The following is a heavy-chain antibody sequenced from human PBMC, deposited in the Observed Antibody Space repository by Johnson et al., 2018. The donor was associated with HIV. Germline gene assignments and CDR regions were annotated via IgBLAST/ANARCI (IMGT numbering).Heavy chain of an antibody. V-gene: IGHV3-30-3*01. D-gene: IGHD6-6*01. CDR3: ARDRKWVAARSGDAFDI. J-gene: IGHJ3*02. CDR2: ISYDGSNK. Sequence: QVQLVESGGNVVQPGRSLRLSCAASGFTFSDYAMHWVRQAPGKGLEWVAVISYDGSNKYYADSVKGRFTISRDNSKKTLYLQMNSLRAEDTAVYYCARDRKWVAARSGDAFDIWGQGTMVTVSS. CDR1: GFTFSDYA.